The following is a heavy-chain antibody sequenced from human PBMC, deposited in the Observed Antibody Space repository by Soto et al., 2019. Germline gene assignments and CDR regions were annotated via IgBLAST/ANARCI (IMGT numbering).Heavy chain of an antibody. J-gene: IGHJ4*02. CDR1: GGSFSGYY. D-gene: IGHD2-2*01. CDR2: INHSGST. Sequence: SETLSLTCAVYGGSFSGYYWSWIRQPPGKGLEWIGEINHSGSTNYNPSLKSRVTISVDTSKNQFSLKLSSVTAADTAVYYCARVAWDIVVVPAIQRGYYFDYWGQGTLVTVSS. CDR3: ARVAWDIVVVPAIQRGYYFDY. V-gene: IGHV4-34*01.